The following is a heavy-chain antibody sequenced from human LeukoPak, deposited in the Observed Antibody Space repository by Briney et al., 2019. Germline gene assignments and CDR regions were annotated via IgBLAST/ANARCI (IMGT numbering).Heavy chain of an antibody. CDR3: ARVPSAYYDSSGYYSGDHFDY. V-gene: IGHV3-21*01. D-gene: IGHD3-22*01. CDR1: GFTFTTYA. J-gene: IGHJ4*02. CDR2: ISSSSSYI. Sequence: PGGSLRLSCAASGFTFTTYAMSWVRQAPGKGLEWVSSISSSSSYIYYADSVKGRFTISRDNAKNSLYLQMNSLRAEDTAVYYCARVPSAYYDSSGYYSGDHFDYWGQGTLVTVSS.